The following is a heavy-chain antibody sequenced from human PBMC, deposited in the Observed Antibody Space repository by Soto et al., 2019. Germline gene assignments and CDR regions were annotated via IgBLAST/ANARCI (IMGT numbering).Heavy chain of an antibody. J-gene: IGHJ4*02. CDR3: ARCLSIKTVTGGEYLDY. CDR1: GGSIRGYY. V-gene: IGHV4-59*01. CDR2: MYYSGSP. Sequence: QVQLQESGPGLVKPSETLSLTCSVSGGSIRGYYWGWIRQPPGKGLEWIGYMYYSGSPSYNPSLMSRVIMSGDKSKILFSLELNSVTAADTAVYYCARCLSIKTVTGGEYLDYWGQGTLVTVS. D-gene: IGHD4-17*01.